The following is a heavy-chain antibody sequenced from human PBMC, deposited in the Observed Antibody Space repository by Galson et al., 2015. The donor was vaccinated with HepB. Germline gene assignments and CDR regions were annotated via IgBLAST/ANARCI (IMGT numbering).Heavy chain of an antibody. CDR2: IYYSGST. J-gene: IGHJ4*02. CDR1: GGSISSGGYY. V-gene: IGHV4-31*03. D-gene: IGHD6-13*01. CDR3: ARDIEAAAFDY. Sequence: TLSLTCTVSGGSISSGGYYWSWIRQHPGKGLEWIGYIYYSGSTYYNPSLKSRVIISVDKSKNQFSLKLSSVTAADTAVYYCARDIEAAAFDYWGQGTLVTVSS.